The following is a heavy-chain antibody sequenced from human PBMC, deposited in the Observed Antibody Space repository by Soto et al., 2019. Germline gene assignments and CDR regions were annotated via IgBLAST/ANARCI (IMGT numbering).Heavy chain of an antibody. J-gene: IGHJ5*02. Sequence: PSETLSLTCTVSGASISTYYWSWVRQPPGKGLEWIGYIHDSGSTYYNPSLKSRVTMSLDTSRNQLFLQLNSVTPADTVVYYCARESAGSGKNNWFDPWGQGTLVTVSS. CDR1: GASISTYY. CDR3: ARESAGSGKNNWFDP. CDR2: IHDSGST. D-gene: IGHD3-10*01. V-gene: IGHV4-59*01.